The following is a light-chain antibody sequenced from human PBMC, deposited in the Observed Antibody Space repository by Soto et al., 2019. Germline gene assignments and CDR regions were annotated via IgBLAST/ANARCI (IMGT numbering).Light chain of an antibody. Sequence: EIVLTQSPATLSLSPGERATFSCRASQSVSSYLAWYQQKPGQAPRLLIYDASTRATGIAARFSGSGSRTDFTLTISSLEPEDLAVYYCQQHNNWPPSITFGQGTRLEIK. CDR3: QQHNNWPPSIT. J-gene: IGKJ5*01. V-gene: IGKV3-11*01. CDR2: DAS. CDR1: QSVSSY.